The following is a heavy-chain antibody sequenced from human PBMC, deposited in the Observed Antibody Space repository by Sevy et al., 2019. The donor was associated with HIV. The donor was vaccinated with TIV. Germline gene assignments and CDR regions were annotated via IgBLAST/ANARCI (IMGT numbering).Heavy chain of an antibody. J-gene: IGHJ6*03. Sequence: SETLSLTCAVSGYSISSGYYWGWIRQPPGKGLEWIGSIYHSGSTYYNPSLKSRVTISVDTSKNQFSLKLSSVTAADTAVNYCARHERDSGSYKNYYYYYYMDVWGKGTTVTVSS. CDR1: GYSISSGYY. CDR3: ARHERDSGSYKNYYYYYYMDV. V-gene: IGHV4-38-2*01. CDR2: IYHSGST. D-gene: IGHD6-6*01.